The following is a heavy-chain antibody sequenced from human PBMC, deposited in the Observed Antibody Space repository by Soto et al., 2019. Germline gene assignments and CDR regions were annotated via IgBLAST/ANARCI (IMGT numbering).Heavy chain of an antibody. V-gene: IGHV3-15*01. J-gene: IGHJ4*02. Sequence: EVQLVESGGGLVKPGGSLRLSCAASGFIFSNAWMSWVRQAPGKGLEWVGRIKSKTDGGTTDYAAPVKGRFTISRDDSKNTLYLQMNSLKTEDTAVYYCTTHSGSYYPFPGDYWGQGTLVTVSS. CDR1: GFIFSNAW. CDR2: IKSKTDGGTT. CDR3: TTHSGSYYPFPGDY. D-gene: IGHD1-26*01.